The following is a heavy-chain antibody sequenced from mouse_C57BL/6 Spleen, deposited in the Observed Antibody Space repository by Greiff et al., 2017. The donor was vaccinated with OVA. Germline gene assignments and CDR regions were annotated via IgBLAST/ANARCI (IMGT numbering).Heavy chain of an antibody. D-gene: IGHD2-3*01. CDR1: GFSLTSYG. Sequence: VKLQESGPGLVQPSQSLSITCTVSGFSLTSYGVHWVRQSPGKGLEWLGVIWSGGSTDYNAAFISRLSISKDNSKSQVFFKMNSLQADDTAIYYCARNVIYDGYYPVYFDYWGQGTTLTVSS. CDR2: IWSGGST. J-gene: IGHJ2*01. V-gene: IGHV2-2*01. CDR3: ARNVIYDGYYPVYFDY.